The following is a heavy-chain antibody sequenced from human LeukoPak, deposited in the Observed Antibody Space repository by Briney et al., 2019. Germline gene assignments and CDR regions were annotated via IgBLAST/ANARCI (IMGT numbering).Heavy chain of an antibody. CDR2: ISAYNGNT. Sequence: ASVKVSCKASGYTFTSYGISWVRQAPGQGLEWMGWISAYNGNTNYAQKLQGRVTMTTDTSTSTAYMELRSLRSDDTAVYYCARGPKTLWFGAWSGYWGQGTLVTVSS. J-gene: IGHJ4*02. CDR1: GYTFTSYG. V-gene: IGHV1-18*01. CDR3: ARGPKTLWFGAWSGY. D-gene: IGHD3-10*01.